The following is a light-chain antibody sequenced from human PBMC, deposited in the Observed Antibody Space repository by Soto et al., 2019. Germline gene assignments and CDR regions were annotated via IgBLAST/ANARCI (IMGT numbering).Light chain of an antibody. CDR1: QSVRNW. Sequence: DIQMTQSPSTLFASVGDRVTITCRASQSVRNWLAWYQQKPGRAPQLLIYDSSTLEPGVPSRFRGSGSGTEFTLTINGLQPEDFATYYCQQLKTYPPTFGQGTKVDIK. CDR3: QQLKTYPPT. J-gene: IGKJ1*01. V-gene: IGKV1-5*01. CDR2: DSS.